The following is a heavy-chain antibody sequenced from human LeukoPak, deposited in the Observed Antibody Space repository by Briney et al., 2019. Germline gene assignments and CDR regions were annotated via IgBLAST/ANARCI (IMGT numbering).Heavy chain of an antibody. J-gene: IGHJ4*02. V-gene: IGHV4-39*07. CDR3: ARDSRRDGYNLDY. CDR2: IYYSGST. D-gene: IGHD5-24*01. Sequence: SETLSLTCTVSGGSISSSSYYWGWIRQPPGKGLEWIGSIYYSGSTYYNPSLKSRVTISVHTSKNQFSLKLSSVTAADTAVYYCARDSRRDGYNLDYWGRGTLVTVSS. CDR1: GGSISSSSYY.